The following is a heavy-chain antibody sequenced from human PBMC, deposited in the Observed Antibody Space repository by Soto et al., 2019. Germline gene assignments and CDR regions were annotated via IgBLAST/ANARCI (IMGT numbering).Heavy chain of an antibody. D-gene: IGHD3-10*02. V-gene: IGHV4-4*03. J-gene: IGHJ5*02. CDR3: ARGLLGELSILNFGPFAP. Sequence: PETLSLTCAESGGSISSSNWWRWVRQPPGKGLEWIGEIYHSGSTNYNPSLKSRVTISVDKSKNQFSLKLSSVTAADTAVYYCARGLLGELSILNFGPFAPWGQATLVT. CDR1: GGSISSSNW. CDR2: IYHSGST.